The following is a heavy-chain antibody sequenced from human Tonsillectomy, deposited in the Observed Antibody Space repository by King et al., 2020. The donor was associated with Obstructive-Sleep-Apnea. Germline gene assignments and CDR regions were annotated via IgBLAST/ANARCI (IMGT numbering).Heavy chain of an antibody. CDR3: ARVPAVRYYYGMDV. J-gene: IGHJ6*02. D-gene: IGHD2-2*01. CDR2: IYHSGGT. Sequence: VQLQESGPGLVKPSETLSLTCTVSGYSISSGYYWGWIRQPPGKGLGWIGSIYHSGGTYYNPSLKSRVTISVDTSKNQFSLKLSSVTAADTAVYYCARVPAVRYYYGMDVWGQGTTVTVSS. CDR1: GYSISSGYY. V-gene: IGHV4-38-2*02.